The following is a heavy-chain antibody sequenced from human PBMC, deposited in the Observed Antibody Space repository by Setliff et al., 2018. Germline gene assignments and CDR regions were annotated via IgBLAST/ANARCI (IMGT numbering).Heavy chain of an antibody. D-gene: IGHD3-10*01. Sequence: SETLSLTCNVSGGSISSYYWTWNRQPPGKGLEWIGYFYHSGSTNYNPSLKGRVTMTSDTSRNQLSLKLTSVSAADTAIYYCARSSYYASGNSHNYYMDVWGKGTAVTVSS. CDR2: FYHSGST. CDR1: GGSISSYY. CDR3: ARSSYYASGNSHNYYMDV. V-gene: IGHV4-59*08. J-gene: IGHJ6*03.